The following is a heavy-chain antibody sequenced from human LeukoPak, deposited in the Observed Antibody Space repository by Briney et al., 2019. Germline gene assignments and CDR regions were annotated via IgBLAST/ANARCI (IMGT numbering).Heavy chain of an antibody. CDR2: INHSGST. D-gene: IGHD3-22*01. V-gene: IGHV4-34*01. CDR3: ARGYYYDSSGLDFVY. Sequence: SETLSLTCAVYGGSFSGYYWSWIRQPPGKGLEWIGEINHSGSTNYNPSLKSRVTISVDTSKNQFSLKLSSVTAADTAVYYCARGYYYDSSGLDFVYWGQGTLVTVSS. J-gene: IGHJ4*02. CDR1: GGSFSGYY.